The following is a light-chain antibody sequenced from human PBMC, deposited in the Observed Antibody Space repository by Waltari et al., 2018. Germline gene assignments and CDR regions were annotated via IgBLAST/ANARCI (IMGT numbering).Light chain of an antibody. CDR1: ESISIN. Sequence: TQSPATLSVSLGERVTLTCRASESISINLAWYQQKPGQTPRLIIHGASKRATGVPARFAGSGSRTEFTLNISSLQSEDIAVYYCHQYNNRPPYTFGQGTKLEIK. V-gene: IGKV3-15*01. CDR3: HQYNNRPPYT. J-gene: IGKJ2*01. CDR2: GAS.